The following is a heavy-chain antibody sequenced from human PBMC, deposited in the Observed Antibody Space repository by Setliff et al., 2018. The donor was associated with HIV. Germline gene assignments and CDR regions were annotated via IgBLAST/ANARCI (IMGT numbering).Heavy chain of an antibody. Sequence: ETLSLTCTVSGGSISGFYWSWIRQSPGKGLEWIGYISYSGSTNYNPSLESRVAMSVDTSKQQFSLEVSSVTAADTAVYYCARTRGYSYGTLAGFDYWGRGSLVTVSS. CDR2: ISYSGST. CDR1: GGSISGFY. CDR3: ARTRGYSYGTLAGFDY. V-gene: IGHV4-59*01. J-gene: IGHJ4*01. D-gene: IGHD5-18*01.